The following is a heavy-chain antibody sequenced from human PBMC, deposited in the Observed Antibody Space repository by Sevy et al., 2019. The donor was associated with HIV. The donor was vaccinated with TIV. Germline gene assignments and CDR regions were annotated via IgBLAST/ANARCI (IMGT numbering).Heavy chain of an antibody. D-gene: IGHD3-10*01. CDR3: ARLPFYYGSGSYYLALRPHYYYGMDV. V-gene: IGHV3-21*01. CDR1: GFTFSSYS. Sequence: GGSLRLSCAASGFTFSSYSMNWVRQAPGKGLEWVSSISSSSSYIYYADSVKGRFNISRDNAKNSLYLQMNSLEAEDKAVFYCARLPFYYGSGSYYLALRPHYYYGMDVWGQGTTVTVSS. J-gene: IGHJ6*02. CDR2: ISSSSSYI.